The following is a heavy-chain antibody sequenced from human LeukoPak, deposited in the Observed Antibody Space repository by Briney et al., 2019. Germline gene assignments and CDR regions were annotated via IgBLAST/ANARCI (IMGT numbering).Heavy chain of an antibody. D-gene: IGHD4-17*01. V-gene: IGHV3-7*01. J-gene: IGHJ4*02. CDR2: IKHDGSDS. CDR3: ARDRRPTIYGGLDS. Sequence: GGSLRLSCAASGFTFSDYYMSWIRQAPGKGLEWVANIKHDGSDSFYVDSVKGRFTISRDNSENSLYLQMHSLRVEDTAMYFWARDRRPTIYGGLDSWGQGTVVTVSS. CDR1: GFTFSDYY.